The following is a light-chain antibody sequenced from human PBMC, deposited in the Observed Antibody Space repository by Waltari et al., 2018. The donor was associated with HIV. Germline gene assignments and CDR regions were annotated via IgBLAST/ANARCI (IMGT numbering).Light chain of an antibody. CDR3: SSYTSSSTLV. V-gene: IGLV2-14*03. CDR1: SSDVGGYNY. Sequence: QSALTQPASVSGSPGQSLTISCTGTSSDVGGYNYVSWYQQQPGKAPQRVIYDVSKRPSGVSNRFSGSKSGNTASLTISGLQAEDEADYYCSSYTSSSTLVFGGGTKLTIL. J-gene: IGLJ2*01. CDR2: DVS.